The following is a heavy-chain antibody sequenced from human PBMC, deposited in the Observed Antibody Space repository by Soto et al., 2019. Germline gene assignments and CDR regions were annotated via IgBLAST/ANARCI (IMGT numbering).Heavy chain of an antibody. V-gene: IGHV4-61*01. CDR2: IYYSGST. J-gene: IGHJ6*02. CDR3: AREPYYDSSGYYGPEYYYYGMDV. Sequence: PSETLSLTCTVSGGSVSSGSYYWSWILHPPGKGLEWIGYIYYSGSTNYNPSLKSRVTISVDTSKNQFSLKLSSVTAADTAVYYCAREPYYDSSGYYGPEYYYYGMDVWGQGTTVTVSS. D-gene: IGHD3-22*01. CDR1: GGSVSSGSYY.